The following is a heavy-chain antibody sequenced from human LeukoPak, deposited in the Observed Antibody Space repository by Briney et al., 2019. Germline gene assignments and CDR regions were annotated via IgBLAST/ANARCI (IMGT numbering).Heavy chain of an antibody. V-gene: IGHV1-18*01. CDR3: ARDPRDYYGSGSYDFDY. CDR2: ISAYNGNT. Sequence: ASVKVSCKASGYTFTSYGISWVRQAPGQGLEWMGWISAYNGNTNYAQNLQGRVTMTTDTSTSTAYMELRSLRSDDTAVYYCARDPRDYYGSGSYDFDYWGQGTLVTVSS. J-gene: IGHJ4*02. D-gene: IGHD3-10*01. CDR1: GYTFTSYG.